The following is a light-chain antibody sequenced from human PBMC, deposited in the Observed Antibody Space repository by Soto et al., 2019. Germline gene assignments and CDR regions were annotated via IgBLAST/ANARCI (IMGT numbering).Light chain of an antibody. J-gene: IGLJ1*01. Sequence: QSALTQPVSVSGSPGQSITISCTGSSSDVGSYNLVSWYQQHPGKAPKVVIYEGTKRPPGVSNRFSGSKSDNTASLTISGLQAEDEADYYCCSYAGSSTNYVFGTGTKVTVL. CDR2: EGT. V-gene: IGLV2-23*01. CDR1: SSDVGSYNL. CDR3: CSYAGSSTNYV.